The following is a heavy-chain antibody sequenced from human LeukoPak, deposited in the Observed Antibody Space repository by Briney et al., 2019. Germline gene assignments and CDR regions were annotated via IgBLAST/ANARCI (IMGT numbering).Heavy chain of an antibody. CDR1: GGSISSGSYY. D-gene: IGHD3-3*01. CDR3: ARENYDFWSGYLDY. J-gene: IGHJ4*02. CDR2: IYTSGST. V-gene: IGHV4-61*02. Sequence: SETLSLTCTVSGGSISSGSYYWSWIRQPAGKGLEWIGRIYTSGSTNYNPSLKSRVTISVDTSKNQFSLKLSSVTAADTAVYYCARENYDFWSGYLDYWGQGTLVTVSS.